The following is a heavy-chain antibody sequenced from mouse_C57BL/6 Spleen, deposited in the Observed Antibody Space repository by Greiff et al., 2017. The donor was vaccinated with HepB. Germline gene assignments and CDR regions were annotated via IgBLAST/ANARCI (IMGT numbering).Heavy chain of an antibody. J-gene: IGHJ3*01. Sequence: EVKLQESGGGLVQPGGSMKLSCVASGFTFSNYWMNWVRQSPEKGLEWVAQIRLKSDNYATHYAESVKGRFTISRDDSKSSVYLQMNNLRAEDTGIYYCTFYDYDWFAYWGQGTLVTVSA. CDR3: TFYDYDWFAY. CDR1: GFTFSNYW. V-gene: IGHV6-3*01. D-gene: IGHD2-4*01. CDR2: IRLKSDNYAT.